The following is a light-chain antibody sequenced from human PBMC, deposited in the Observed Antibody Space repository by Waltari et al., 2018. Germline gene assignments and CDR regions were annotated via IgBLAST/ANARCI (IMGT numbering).Light chain of an antibody. V-gene: IGKV3-11*01. J-gene: IGKJ5*01. CDR1: QGVSSY. Sequence: ILLTQFRAPLSLPPGDSATLSCTARQGVSSYVAWYQKSPGQAPRLLIYDASNRATGIPARLSGGGSGTDFTLTISRLEHEDFAVYYSQQSSRWTSITFGQGTRLEIK. CDR3: QQSSRWTSIT. CDR2: DAS.